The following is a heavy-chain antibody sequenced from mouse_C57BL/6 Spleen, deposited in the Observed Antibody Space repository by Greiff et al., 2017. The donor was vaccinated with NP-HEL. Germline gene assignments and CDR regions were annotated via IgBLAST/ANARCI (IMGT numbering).Heavy chain of an antibody. Sequence: VQLQQSGPELVKPGASVKISCKASGYAFSSSWMNWVKQRPGKGLEWIGRIYPGDGDTNYNGKFKGKATLTADKSSSTAYMQLSSLTSEDSAVYFCARSSGPYYYAMDYWGQGTSVTVSS. CDR1: GYAFSSSW. V-gene: IGHV1-82*01. D-gene: IGHD3-2*02. CDR2: IYPGDGDT. J-gene: IGHJ4*01. CDR3: ARSSGPYYYAMDY.